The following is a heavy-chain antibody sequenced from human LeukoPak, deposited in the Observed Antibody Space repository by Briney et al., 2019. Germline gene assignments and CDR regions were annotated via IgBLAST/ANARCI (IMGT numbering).Heavy chain of an antibody. CDR3: ARVTYNGYQHFDY. CDR2: IHHRGTT. D-gene: IGHD3-10*01. CDR1: GGSISTNTYY. V-gene: IGHV4-39*07. Sequence: SETLSLTCIVSGGSISTNTYYWGWIRLPPGKGLEWIGVIHHRGTTYYNPSLRSRVTISVDTSKNQFSLRLTSVTAADTAVYYCARVTYNGYQHFDYWGQGNLVTVS. J-gene: IGHJ4*02.